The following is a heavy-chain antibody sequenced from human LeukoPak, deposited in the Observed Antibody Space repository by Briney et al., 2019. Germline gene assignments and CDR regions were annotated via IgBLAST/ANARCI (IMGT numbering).Heavy chain of an antibody. V-gene: IGHV4-59*01. CDR1: GGSINSYY. J-gene: IGHJ4*02. CDR2: IYYSGST. Sequence: SETLSLTCSVSGGSINSYYWSWIRPPPGKGLEWIGYIYYSGSTNYNPSLKSRVTISIDTSKNQFSLKLNSVTAADTAVYYCARSEDGYNLDYWGQGTLVIVSS. CDR3: ARSEDGYNLDY. D-gene: IGHD5-24*01.